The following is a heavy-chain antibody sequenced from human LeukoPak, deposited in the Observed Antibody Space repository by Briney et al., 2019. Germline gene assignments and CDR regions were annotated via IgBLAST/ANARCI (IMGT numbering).Heavy chain of an antibody. CDR3: AKDRGEQWLVLDY. Sequence: GGSLRLSCAASGFTFSSYGMHWVRQAPGKGLEWVAFIRYDGSNKYYADSVKGRSTISRDNSKNTLYLQMNSLRAEDTAVYYCAKDRGEQWLVLDYWGQGTLVTVSS. CDR2: IRYDGSNK. D-gene: IGHD6-19*01. J-gene: IGHJ4*02. V-gene: IGHV3-30*02. CDR1: GFTFSSYG.